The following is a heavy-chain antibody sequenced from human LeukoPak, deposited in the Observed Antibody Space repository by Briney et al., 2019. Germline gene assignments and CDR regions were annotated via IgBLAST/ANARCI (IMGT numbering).Heavy chain of an antibody. D-gene: IGHD7-27*01. CDR1: GGSFSGYY. Sequence: KPSETLSLTCAVYGGSFSGYYWSWIRQPPGKGLEWIGEINHSGSTNYNPSLKSRVTISVDTSKNQFSLKLSSVTAADTAVYYCARDLGDYDDYWGQGTLVTVSS. CDR2: INHSGST. J-gene: IGHJ4*02. V-gene: IGHV4-34*01. CDR3: ARDLGDYDDY.